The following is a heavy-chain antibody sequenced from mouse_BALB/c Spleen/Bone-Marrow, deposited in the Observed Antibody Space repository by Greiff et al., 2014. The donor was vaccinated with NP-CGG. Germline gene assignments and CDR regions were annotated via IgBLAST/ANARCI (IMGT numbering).Heavy chain of an antibody. V-gene: IGHV1-69*02. J-gene: IGHJ2*01. CDR1: GYTFTDYW. CDR2: IDTSDSYT. Sequence: VQLQQSGAELVTPGASVNMSCKASGYTFTDYWMHWVKQRPGQGLEWIGAIDTSDSYTTYNQKFKGKATLTVDESSNTAYMQLSSLTSEDSAVYYCARNYYYFDYWGQGTTLTVSS. CDR3: ARNYYYFDY. D-gene: IGHD1-1*02.